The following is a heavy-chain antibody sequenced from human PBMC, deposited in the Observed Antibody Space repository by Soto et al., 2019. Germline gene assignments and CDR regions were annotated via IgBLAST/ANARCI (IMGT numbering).Heavy chain of an antibody. CDR1: GGSISSSSYY. Sequence: ETLSLTCTVSGGSISSSSYYWGWIRQPPGKGLEWIGSIYYSGSTYNPSLKSRVTISVDTSKNQFSLKLSSVTAADTAVYYCARQYYDYIWGSYGVHYFDYWGQGTLVTVSS. V-gene: IGHV4-39*01. CDR2: IYYSGST. J-gene: IGHJ4*02. D-gene: IGHD3-16*01. CDR3: ARQYYDYIWGSYGVHYFDY.